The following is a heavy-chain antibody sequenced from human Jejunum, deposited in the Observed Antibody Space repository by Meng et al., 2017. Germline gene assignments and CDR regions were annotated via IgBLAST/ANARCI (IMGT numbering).Heavy chain of an antibody. CDR3: SRSWGFSSGSYWGY. CDR2: SIPIIGTP. V-gene: IGHV1-69*06. J-gene: IGHJ4*02. D-gene: IGHD1-26*01. CDR1: GGTFHTYA. Sequence: VDLVQFGGEVKGPGSSVKVSCKTSGGTFHTYAISWVRQAPGQGLEWMGGSIPIIGTPNYAQKFQGRVTITADISTTTAYMEMSSLRSEDTAVYYCSRSWGFSSGSYWGYWGQGTLVTASS.